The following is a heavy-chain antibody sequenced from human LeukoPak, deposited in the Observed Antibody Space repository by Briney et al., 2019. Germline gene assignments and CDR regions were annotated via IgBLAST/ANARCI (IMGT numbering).Heavy chain of an antibody. CDR1: GYTFSSYG. CDR2: ILYDGSNK. J-gene: IGHJ3*02. CDR3: AGYSSAGARDAFDI. Sequence: GGSLRLSCAASGYTFSSYGMHWVRDATGKARVGGEVILYDGSNKYYADSVKGRFTISRDNSKNTLYLQMNSLRAEDTAVYYCAGYSSAGARDAFDIWGQGTMVTVSS. V-gene: IGHV3-33*01. D-gene: IGHD6-19*01.